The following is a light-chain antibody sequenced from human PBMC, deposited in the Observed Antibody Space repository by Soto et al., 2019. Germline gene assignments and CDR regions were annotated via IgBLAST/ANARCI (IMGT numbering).Light chain of an antibody. J-gene: IGLJ2*01. CDR1: SSDVGGYNY. V-gene: IGLV2-14*01. Sequence: QSALTQPASVSGSPGQSITISCTGTSSDVGGYNYVSWYQHHPGKAPRLMIYEVSNRPSGVSNRFSGSKSGNTASLTISGLQAEDDAYYYCSSYTGSSPVFGGGTKLTVL. CDR2: EVS. CDR3: SSYTGSSPV.